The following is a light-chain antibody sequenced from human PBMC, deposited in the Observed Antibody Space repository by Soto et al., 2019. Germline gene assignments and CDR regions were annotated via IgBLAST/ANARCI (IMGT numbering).Light chain of an antibody. V-gene: IGKV2-28*01. CDR3: MQALQTPRT. Sequence: DIVMSQSPLSLPVTPGEPASISCRSSQSLLHSNGHNYLEWYLQKPGQSPQLLIYLGSNRASGVPDRFSGSGSGTDFTLKISRVEAEDVGVYYCMQALQTPRTFGQGTKVEIK. CDR1: QSLLHSNGHNY. J-gene: IGKJ1*01. CDR2: LGS.